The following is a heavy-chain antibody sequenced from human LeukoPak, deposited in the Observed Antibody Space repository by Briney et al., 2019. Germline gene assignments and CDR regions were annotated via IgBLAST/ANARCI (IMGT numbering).Heavy chain of an antibody. V-gene: IGHV1-69*04. D-gene: IGHD6-13*01. Sequence: SVKVSCKASGGTFSSYAISWVRQAPGQGLEWMGRIIPIFGIANYAQKFQGRVTITADKSTSTAYMELRSLRSEDTAVYYCERAHSSSWYWYNWFDPWGQGTLVTVSS. CDR1: GGTFSSYA. J-gene: IGHJ5*02. CDR3: ERAHSSSWYWYNWFDP. CDR2: IIPIFGIA.